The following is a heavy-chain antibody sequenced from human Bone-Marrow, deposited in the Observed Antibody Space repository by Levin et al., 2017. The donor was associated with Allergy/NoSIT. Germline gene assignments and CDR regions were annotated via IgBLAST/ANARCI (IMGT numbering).Heavy chain of an antibody. V-gene: IGHV3-23*01. D-gene: IGHD4-17*01. CDR2: ISRSGGST. J-gene: IGHJ4*02. CDR1: GFTFSTYA. CDR3: AKKGGDDDYCDY. Sequence: GESLKISCAASGFTFSTYAMSWVRQAPGKGLEWVSVISRSGGSTFYADSVKGRFTISRDNSKNTLYLQMNSLRAEDTAVYYCAKKGGDDDYCDYWGQGTLVTVSS.